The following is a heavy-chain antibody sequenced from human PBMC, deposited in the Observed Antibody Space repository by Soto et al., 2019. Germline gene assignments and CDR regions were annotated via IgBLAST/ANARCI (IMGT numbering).Heavy chain of an antibody. Sequence: GGSLRLSCAASGFTFSSYAMSWVRQAPGKGLEWVSAISGSGGSTYYADSVKGRFTISRNNSKNTLYLQMNSLRAEDTAVYCCASLWFGELSDYYYGMDVWGQGTTVTVSS. CDR3: ASLWFGELSDYYYGMDV. CDR1: GFTFSSYA. J-gene: IGHJ6*02. D-gene: IGHD3-10*01. CDR2: ISGSGGST. V-gene: IGHV3-23*01.